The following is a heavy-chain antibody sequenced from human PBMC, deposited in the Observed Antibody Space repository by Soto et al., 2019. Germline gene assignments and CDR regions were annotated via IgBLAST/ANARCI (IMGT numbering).Heavy chain of an antibody. V-gene: IGHV1-69*01. Sequence: QVQLVQSGAEVKKPGSSVKVSCKASGGTFSSYAISWVRQAPGQGLEWMGGIIPIFGTANYAQKFQGRVTITADESMSTAYIELSSLRSEDTAVYYCARDSVGCGGDCYVDSWGQGTLVTVSS. CDR3: ARDSVGCGGDCYVDS. CDR2: IIPIFGTA. D-gene: IGHD2-21*02. CDR1: GGTFSSYA. J-gene: IGHJ4*02.